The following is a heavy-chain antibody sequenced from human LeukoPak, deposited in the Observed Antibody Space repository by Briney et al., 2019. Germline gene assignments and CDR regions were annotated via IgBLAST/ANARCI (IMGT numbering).Heavy chain of an antibody. V-gene: IGHV3-64*01. J-gene: IGHJ4*02. CDR3: AKEAIRQQLVLHY. D-gene: IGHD6-13*01. Sequence: GGSLRLSCAASGFTFRNYAMHWVRQAPGKGLEYVSAISSNGGITYYANSVKGRFTISRDNSKNTLYLQMGSLRAEDTAVYYCAKEAIRQQLVLHYWGQGTLVTVSS. CDR2: ISSNGGIT. CDR1: GFTFRNYA.